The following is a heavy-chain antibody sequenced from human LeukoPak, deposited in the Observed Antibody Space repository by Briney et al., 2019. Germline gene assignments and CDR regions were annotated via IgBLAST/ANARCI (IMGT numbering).Heavy chain of an antibody. CDR2: ISSSSNYI. CDR1: GFSLSSYS. CDR3: ARVSILIVPYYAFDI. J-gene: IGHJ3*02. V-gene: IGHV3-21*01. D-gene: IGHD2/OR15-2a*01. Sequence: KTGGSLRLSCAASGFSLSSYSMKWVRQAPGKGLGWVSSISSSSNYIYYADSVKGRFTISRDNAKNSLYLQMNSLRAEDTAVYYCARVSILIVPYYAFDIWGQGTMVTVSS.